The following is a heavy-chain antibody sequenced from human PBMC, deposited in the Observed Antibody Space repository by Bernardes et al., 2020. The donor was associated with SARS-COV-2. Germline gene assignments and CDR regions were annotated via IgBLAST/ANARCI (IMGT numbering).Heavy chain of an antibody. J-gene: IGHJ4*02. Sequence: GGSLRLSCAASGFTFDDYAMHWVRQAPGKGLEWVSGISWNSGSIGYADSVKGRFTISRDNAKNSLYLQMNSLRAEDTALYYCAKDPDYGLSYFDYWGQGTLVTVSS. CDR2: ISWNSGSI. CDR1: GFTFDDYA. CDR3: AKDPDYGLSYFDY. V-gene: IGHV3-9*01. D-gene: IGHD3-10*01.